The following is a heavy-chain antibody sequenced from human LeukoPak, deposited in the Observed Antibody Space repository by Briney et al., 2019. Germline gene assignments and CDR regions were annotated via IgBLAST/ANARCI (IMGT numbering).Heavy chain of an antibody. CDR3: ARDSSGYYTAYYFDY. V-gene: IGHV1-69*13. Sequence: SVKVSCKASGYTFTSYAMHWVRQAPGQGLEWMGGIIPIFGTANYAQKFQGRVTITADESTSTAYMELSSLRSEDTAVYYCARDSSGYYTAYYFDYWGQGTLVTVSS. D-gene: IGHD3-22*01. CDR1: GYTFTSYA. J-gene: IGHJ4*02. CDR2: IIPIFGTA.